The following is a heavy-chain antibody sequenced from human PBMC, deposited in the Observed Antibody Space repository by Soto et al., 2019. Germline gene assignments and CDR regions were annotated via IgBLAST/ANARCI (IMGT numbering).Heavy chain of an antibody. CDR1: GFSFSDSA. CDR3: TRPPSGSYGDDFDY. D-gene: IGHD1-26*01. V-gene: IGHV3-73*02. J-gene: IGHJ4*02. Sequence: EVHLEESGGGLVDPGGSLKLSCKVSGFSFSDSAMHWVRQASGKGLEWVGHIRDKANHYATAYAASVKGRFVISRDDSQNTAYLQMSSLKADDTAVYYCTRPPSGSYGDDFDYWGQGTLVTVSS. CDR2: IRDKANHYAT.